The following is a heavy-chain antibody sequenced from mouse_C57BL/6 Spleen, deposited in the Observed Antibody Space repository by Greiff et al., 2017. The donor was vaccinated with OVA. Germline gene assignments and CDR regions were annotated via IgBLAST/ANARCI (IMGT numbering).Heavy chain of an antibody. Sequence: QVHVKPPGAELVKPGASVKLSCKASGYTFTSYWMHWVKQRPGQGLEWIGMIHPNSGSTNYNEKFKSKATLTVDNSSSTAYMQLSSLTSEDSAVYYCAGYSNLDYWGQGTTLTVSS. V-gene: IGHV1-64*01. CDR1: GYTFTSYW. CDR3: AGYSNLDY. D-gene: IGHD2-5*01. J-gene: IGHJ2*01. CDR2: IHPNSGST.